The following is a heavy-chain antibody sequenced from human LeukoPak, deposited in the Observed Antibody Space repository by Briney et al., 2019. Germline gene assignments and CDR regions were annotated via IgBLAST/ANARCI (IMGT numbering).Heavy chain of an antibody. V-gene: IGHV1-69*13. CDR3: ARCYDFTPQGFDY. J-gene: IGHJ4*02. D-gene: IGHD5-12*01. CDR1: GGTFSSYA. CDR2: IIPIFGTA. Sequence: SVKVSCKASGGTFSSYAISWVRQAPGQGLEWMGGIIPIFGTANYAQKFQGRVTITADESTSTAYMELSSLRSEDTAVYYCARCYDFTPQGFDYWGQGTLVTVSS.